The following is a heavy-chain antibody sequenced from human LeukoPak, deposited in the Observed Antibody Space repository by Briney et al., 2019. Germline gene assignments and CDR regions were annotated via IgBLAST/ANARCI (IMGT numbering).Heavy chain of an antibody. J-gene: IGHJ5*02. CDR1: GYTLTELS. Sequence: ASVKVSCKVSGYTLTELSMHWVRQAPGKGLEWMGGFDPEDGETIYAQKFQGRVTMTEDTSTDTAYMELSSLRSEDTAVYYCATGRVGSGWFNHWFDPWGQGTLVTVSS. CDR3: ATGRVGSGWFNHWFDP. D-gene: IGHD6-19*01. CDR2: FDPEDGET. V-gene: IGHV1-24*01.